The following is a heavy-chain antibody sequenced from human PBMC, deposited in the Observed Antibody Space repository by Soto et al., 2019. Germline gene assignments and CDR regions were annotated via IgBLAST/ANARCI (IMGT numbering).Heavy chain of an antibody. D-gene: IGHD3-3*01. CDR3: ARGVDSWSGYLF. Sequence: KASETLSLTCALYGGSFDGYYWSWIRQSPGKGLEWIGEIHHSGSTKYNPSLKSRASLSVDTSTKQFSLKMTSMTAADRGVYYCARGVDSWSGYLFWGQGTPVTVSS. CDR2: IHHSGST. CDR1: GGSFDGYY. V-gene: IGHV4-34*01. J-gene: IGHJ4*02.